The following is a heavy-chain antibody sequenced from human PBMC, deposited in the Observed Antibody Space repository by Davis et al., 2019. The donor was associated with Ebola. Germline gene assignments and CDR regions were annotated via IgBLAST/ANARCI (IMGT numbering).Heavy chain of an antibody. CDR3: ARRGTSSWYAGWFDP. D-gene: IGHD6-13*01. CDR1: DGSISSGGYY. Sequence: MPSETLSLTCTVPDGSISSGGYYWSWIRQHPGKGLEWIGNIYYSGSTYYNPSLKSRVTISVDTSKNQFSLKLSSVTAADTAMYYCARRGTSSWYAGWFDPWGQGTLVTVSS. CDR2: IYYSGST. J-gene: IGHJ5*02. V-gene: IGHV4-39*07.